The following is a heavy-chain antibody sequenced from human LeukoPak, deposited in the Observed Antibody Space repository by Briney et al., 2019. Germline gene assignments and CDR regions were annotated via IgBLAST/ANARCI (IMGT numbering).Heavy chain of an antibody. CDR1: GGSISSYY. CDR2: INHSGST. V-gene: IGHV4-34*01. J-gene: IGHJ5*02. Sequence: SETLSLTCTVSGGSISSYYWSWIRQPPGKGLEWIGEINHSGSTNYNPSLKSRVTISVDTSKNQFSLKLSSVTAADTAVYYCARRSTPNPRYWFDPWGQGTLVTVSS. CDR3: ARRSTPNPRYWFDP. D-gene: IGHD1-1*01.